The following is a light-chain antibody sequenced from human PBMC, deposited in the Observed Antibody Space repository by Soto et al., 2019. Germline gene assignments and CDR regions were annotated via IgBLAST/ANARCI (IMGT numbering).Light chain of an antibody. Sequence: DIQMTQSPSTLSASVGDRVTITGRASQSISSWLAWYQQKPGKAPKLLIYDASSLESGVPSRFSGSGSGTELTLTISSLQPEDFATYYCQHYNSYSEAFGQGTKVDI. V-gene: IGKV1-5*01. J-gene: IGKJ1*01. CDR2: DAS. CDR1: QSISSW. CDR3: QHYNSYSEA.